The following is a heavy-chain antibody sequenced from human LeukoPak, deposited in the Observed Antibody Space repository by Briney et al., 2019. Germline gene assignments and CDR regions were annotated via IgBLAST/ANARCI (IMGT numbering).Heavy chain of an antibody. Sequence: TSETLSLTCAVSGGSISSSNWWSWVRQPPGKGREWIGEIYHSGSTNYNPSPKSRVTISVDKSKNHFSLKLSSVTAAATAVYYCASNPDSSGYHYWGQGTLVTVSS. V-gene: IGHV4-4*02. CDR1: GGSISSSNW. J-gene: IGHJ4*02. D-gene: IGHD3-22*01. CDR2: IYHSGST. CDR3: ASNPDSSGYHY.